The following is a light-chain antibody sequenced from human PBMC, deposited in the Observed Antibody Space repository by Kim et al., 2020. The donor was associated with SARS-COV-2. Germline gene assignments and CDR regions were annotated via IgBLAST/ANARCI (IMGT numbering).Light chain of an antibody. CDR2: AVS. J-gene: IGLJ2*01. CDR3: SSYTATSTVV. V-gene: IGLV2-14*03. Sequence: QSALTQPASVSSSPGQSITISCTGTSSDVGGYDYVSWYQQHPGKPPKVLILAVSQRPSGVSTRFSGSKSGNTASLTISGLQADDEADYYCSSYTATSTVVFGGGTQLTVL. CDR1: SSDVGGYDY.